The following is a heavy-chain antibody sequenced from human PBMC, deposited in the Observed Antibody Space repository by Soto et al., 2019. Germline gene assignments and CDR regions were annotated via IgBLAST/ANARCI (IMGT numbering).Heavy chain of an antibody. V-gene: IGHV3-30*18. Sequence: QVPLVESGGGVVQPGRSLGLACAASGFTLSSYDMHWVRQAPGKGLEGVAVISYDGTNNYYTESVKGRGPISRDKSKNRLFLQMNSLSAEATAVYFCAKGDCSGGSCYFSAFDIWGQGTMVTVSS. CDR1: GFTLSSYD. J-gene: IGHJ3*02. CDR2: ISYDGTNN. D-gene: IGHD2-15*01. CDR3: AKGDCSGGSCYFSAFDI.